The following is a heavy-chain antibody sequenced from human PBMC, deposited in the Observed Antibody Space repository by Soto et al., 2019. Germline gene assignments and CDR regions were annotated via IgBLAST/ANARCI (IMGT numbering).Heavy chain of an antibody. Sequence: SETLSLTCTVSGGSISSSSYYWGWIRQPPGKGLEWIGSIYYSGSTYYNPSLKSRVTISVDTSKNQFSLKLSSVTAADTAVYYCARDAVGYSSGWPRFDSWGPGTLVTVSS. CDR1: GGSISSSSYY. CDR2: IYYSGST. J-gene: IGHJ4*02. CDR3: ARDAVGYSSGWPRFDS. V-gene: IGHV4-39*02. D-gene: IGHD6-19*01.